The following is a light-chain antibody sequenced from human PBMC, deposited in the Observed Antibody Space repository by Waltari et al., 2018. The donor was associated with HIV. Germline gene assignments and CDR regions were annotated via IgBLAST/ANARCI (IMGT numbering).Light chain of an antibody. V-gene: IGLV1-44*01. CDR1: TSTTGTNS. CDR3: AAWDDSLAEPYVL. CDR2: SDN. Sequence: QSVLAQPPSASGTPGQRVTISCSGTTSTTGTNSVNWYQQLPGTAPKLLIFSDNQRPSGVPYRFSGSKSGTSASLAISGLQSEDEGDYYCAAWDDSLAEPYVLFGGGTRLTVL. J-gene: IGLJ2*01.